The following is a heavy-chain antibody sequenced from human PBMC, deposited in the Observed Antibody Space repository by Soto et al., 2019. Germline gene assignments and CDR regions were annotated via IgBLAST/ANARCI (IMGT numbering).Heavy chain of an antibody. V-gene: IGHV3-23*01. Sequence: EVQLLESGGGLVQPGGSLRLSCAASGFIYSTNDMTWVRQAPGKGLEWVSTILGRGGSTSYADSVKGRFTISRDNSMKTLYLQMNTVRAEDTALYYCVKNRGTFDVWGQGTLVTVSS. J-gene: IGHJ4*02. CDR1: GFIYSTND. CDR3: VKNRGTFDV. D-gene: IGHD3-16*01. CDR2: ILGRGGST.